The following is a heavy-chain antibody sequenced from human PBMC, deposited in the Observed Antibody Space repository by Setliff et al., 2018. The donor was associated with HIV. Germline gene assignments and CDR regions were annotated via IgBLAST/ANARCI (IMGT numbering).Heavy chain of an antibody. V-gene: IGHV4-34*01. D-gene: IGHD2-2*01. CDR2: INHRGNT. J-gene: IGHJ4*02. CDR3: VTSSSWSSRLNF. CDR1: GGSFSGYY. Sequence: SETLSLTCAVYGGSFSGYYWTWICQPPGKGLEWIGDINHRGNTNYNPSLKSRVTISVDTSKNQFSLKLTSVTAADTAVYYCVTSSSWSSRLNFWGPGMLVTVSS.